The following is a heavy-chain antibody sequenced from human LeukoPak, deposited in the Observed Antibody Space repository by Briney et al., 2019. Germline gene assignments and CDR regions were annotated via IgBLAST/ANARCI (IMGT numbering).Heavy chain of an antibody. CDR3: ATYLDSSGSRDAFDI. CDR2: FDPEDGET. CDR1: GYTLTELS. V-gene: IGHV1-24*01. J-gene: IGHJ3*02. D-gene: IGHD3-22*01. Sequence: ASVKVSCKVSGYTLTELSMHWVRQALGKGLEWMGGFDPEDGETIYAQKFQGRVTMTEDTSTDTAYMELSSLRSEDTAVYYCATYLDSSGSRDAFDIWGQGTMVTVSS.